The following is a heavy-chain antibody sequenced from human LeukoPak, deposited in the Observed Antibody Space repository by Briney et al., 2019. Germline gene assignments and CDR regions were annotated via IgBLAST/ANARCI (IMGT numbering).Heavy chain of an antibody. Sequence: SETLSLTCTVSGGSISSYYWSWIRQPPGKGLEWIGYIYYSGSTNYNPSLKSRVTISVDTSKNQFSLKLSSVTAADTAVYYCARAREYYDSSGYSWRPLYNWFDPWGQGTLVTVSS. V-gene: IGHV4-59*01. J-gene: IGHJ5*02. CDR2: IYYSGST. CDR3: ARAREYYDSSGYSWRPLYNWFDP. CDR1: GGSISSYY. D-gene: IGHD3-22*01.